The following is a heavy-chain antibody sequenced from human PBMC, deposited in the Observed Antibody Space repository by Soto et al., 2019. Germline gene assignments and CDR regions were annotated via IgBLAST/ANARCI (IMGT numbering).Heavy chain of an antibody. CDR1: GAFISIISYY. D-gene: IGHD3-22*01. J-gene: IGHJ6*04. V-gene: IGHV4-39*01. CDR2: VSYSGST. CDR3: ARTIIANYGMGV. Sequence: QLQLQESGPGLVKPSETLSLTCTVSGAFISIISYYWVWIRQPPVKGLEWSGSVSYSGSTYYNKSRNSRVTIYVDPSNNQFSLKLNSVTAADTAVYYCARTIIANYGMGVWGEGPTVTVSA.